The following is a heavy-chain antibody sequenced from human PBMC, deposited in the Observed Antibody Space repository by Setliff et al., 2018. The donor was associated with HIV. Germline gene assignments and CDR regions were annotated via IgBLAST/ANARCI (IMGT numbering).Heavy chain of an antibody. CDR3: ARTRAIAHDAFDI. CDR1: GYTFTGYY. D-gene: IGHD3-16*02. Sequence: GASVKVSCKASGYTFTGYYLHWLRQAPGQGLEWMGYIIPDSGDTKYSQKFQGRVTMTEDTSTYTAYMELSGLRSDDTALYYCARTRAIAHDAFDIWGPGTMVTVSS. J-gene: IGHJ3*02. CDR2: IIPDSGDT. V-gene: IGHV1-2*02.